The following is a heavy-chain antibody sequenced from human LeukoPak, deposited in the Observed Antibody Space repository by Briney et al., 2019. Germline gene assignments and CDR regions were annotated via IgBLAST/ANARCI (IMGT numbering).Heavy chain of an antibody. CDR2: INHSGST. CDR1: GGSFSGYY. CDR3: ARGYMITFGGVIPRGHWFDP. J-gene: IGHJ5*02. V-gene: IGHV4-34*01. Sequence: PSETLSLTCAVYGGSFSGYYWSWIRQPPGKGLEWIGEINHSGSTNYNPSLKSRVTISVDTSKNQFSLKLSSVTAADTAVYYCARGYMITFGGVIPRGHWFDPWGQGTLVTVSS. D-gene: IGHD3-16*02.